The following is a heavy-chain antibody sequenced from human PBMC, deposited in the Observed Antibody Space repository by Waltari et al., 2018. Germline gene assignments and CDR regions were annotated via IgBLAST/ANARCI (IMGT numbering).Heavy chain of an antibody. CDR3: ALGHDFWSGYVPEL. Sequence: EVQLVESGGGLVKPGGSLRLSCAASGFTFSSYSMNWVRQAPGKGLEWVSSISSSSSYIYYADSVKGRFTISRDNAKNSLYLQMNSLRSEDTAVYYCALGHDFWSGYVPELWGQGTLVTVSS. J-gene: IGHJ4*02. D-gene: IGHD3-3*01. CDR1: GFTFSSYS. CDR2: ISSSSSYI. V-gene: IGHV3-21*04.